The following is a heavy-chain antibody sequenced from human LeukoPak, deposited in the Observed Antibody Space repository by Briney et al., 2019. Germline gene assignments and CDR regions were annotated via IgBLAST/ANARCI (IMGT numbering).Heavy chain of an antibody. CDR1: GFXFSSYA. V-gene: IGHV3-23*01. J-gene: IGHJ4*02. CDR2: ISGTGTNT. CDR3: AKQGANWGSGYFDH. D-gene: IGHD7-27*01. Sequence: GGSLRLSCAASGFXFSSYAISWVRQAPGKGLKWVSAISGTGTNTNYADSVKGRFTISRDNSKNTLYLQMNSLRAEDTAVYYCAKQGANWGSGYFDHWGQGTLVTVSS.